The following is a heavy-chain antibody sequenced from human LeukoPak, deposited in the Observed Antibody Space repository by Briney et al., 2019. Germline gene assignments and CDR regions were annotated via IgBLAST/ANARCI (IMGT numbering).Heavy chain of an antibody. CDR2: IFHGESS. CDR1: GYSISSGYY. D-gene: IGHD6-13*01. V-gene: IGHV4-38-2*01. CDR3: VRLKGSWSIDY. J-gene: IGHJ4*02. Sequence: SETLSLTCAVSGYSISSGYYWGWIRQPPGKGLEWIGNIFHGESSYLNPSLKSRITISVDTSKNRFSLKLGSVTAADTAVYYCVRLKGSWSIDYWGQGTLVTVSS.